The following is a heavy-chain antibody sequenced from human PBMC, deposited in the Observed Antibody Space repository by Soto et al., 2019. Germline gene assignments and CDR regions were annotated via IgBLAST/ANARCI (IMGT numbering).Heavy chain of an antibody. CDR1: GFTGSSNY. Sequence: GGSQRLSCAASGFTGSSNYMSWVRQAPGKGLEWVSVIYSGGSTYYADSVKGRFTISRDNSKNTLYLQMNSLRAEDTAVYYCACGYSSAWYIYWGQGTLVTVSS. CDR3: ACGYSSAWYIY. J-gene: IGHJ4*02. V-gene: IGHV3-66*01. D-gene: IGHD6-19*01. CDR2: IYSGGST.